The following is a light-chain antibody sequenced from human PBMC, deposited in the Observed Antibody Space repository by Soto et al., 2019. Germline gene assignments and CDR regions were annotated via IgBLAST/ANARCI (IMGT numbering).Light chain of an antibody. CDR1: NSNVGNYY. CDR2: YNN. J-gene: IGLJ1*01. V-gene: IGLV1-47*02. CDR3: VAWDASLRGYV. Sequence: QAVVTQPPSASGTPGQRVTMSCSGSNSNVGNYYVSWYQHLPGTAPKLLIYYNNQRPSGVPDRFSGSKSGTSASLAISGLRSGDESDYYCVAWDASLRGYVFGTGTKVTVL.